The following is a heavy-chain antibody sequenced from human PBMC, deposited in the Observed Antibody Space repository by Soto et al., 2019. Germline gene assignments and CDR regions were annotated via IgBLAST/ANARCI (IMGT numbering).Heavy chain of an antibody. J-gene: IGHJ4*02. Sequence: EVRLLESGGGLEQPGGSLRLSCVISGFTFDNYAMSWVRQAPGKGLEWVSAISGGGGGTYYADSVGGRFIISRDNSKNPVDLQVNGLRTEDTAVYYCAKDVHYDSSGGRDSWGQGTLVTVSS. V-gene: IGHV3-23*01. D-gene: IGHD3-22*01. CDR2: ISGGGGGT. CDR3: AKDVHYDSSGGRDS. CDR1: GFTFDNYA.